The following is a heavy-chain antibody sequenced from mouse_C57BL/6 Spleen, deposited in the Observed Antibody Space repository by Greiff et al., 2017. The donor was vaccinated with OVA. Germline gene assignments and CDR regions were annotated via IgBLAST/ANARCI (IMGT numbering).Heavy chain of an antibody. D-gene: IGHD1-1*01. CDR3: ARERDYYGSSYFDY. V-gene: IGHV3-6*01. J-gene: IGHJ2*01. CDR2: ISYDGSN. Sequence: ESGPGLVKPSQSLSLTCSVTGYSIPSGYYWNWLRQFPGNKLEWMGYISYDGSNNYNPSLKNRISITRDTSKNQFFLKLNSVTTEDTATYYCARERDYYGSSYFDYWGQGTTLTVSS. CDR1: GYSIPSGYY.